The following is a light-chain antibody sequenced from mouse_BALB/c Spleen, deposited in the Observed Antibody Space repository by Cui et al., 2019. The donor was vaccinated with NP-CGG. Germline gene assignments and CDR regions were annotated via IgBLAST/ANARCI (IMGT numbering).Light chain of an antibody. J-gene: IGLJ1*01. CDR1: TVAVTTSNY. V-gene: IGLV1*01. Sequence: TIVTQESVLTTSHGETVTFNFRSSTVAVTTSNYANWVQEKPDHLFTVLIGGTNNRAPGVPARFSGSLIVDKAALTITGAQTDDEAIYFCALWYSNHWVFGGGTKLTAL. CDR2: GTN. CDR3: ALWYSNHWV.